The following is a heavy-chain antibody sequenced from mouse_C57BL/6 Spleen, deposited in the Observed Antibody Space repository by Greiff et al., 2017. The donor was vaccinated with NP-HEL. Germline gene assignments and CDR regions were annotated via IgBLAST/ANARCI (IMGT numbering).Heavy chain of an antibody. Sequence: VQLQQSGPELVKPGASVKISCKASGYAFSSSWMNWVKQRPGKGLEWIGRIYPGDGDTNYNGKFKGKDTLTADKSSSTAYMRLSSLTSEDSAVYFCAEGGYFDVWGTGTTVTVSS. J-gene: IGHJ1*03. CDR1: GYAFSSSW. V-gene: IGHV1-82*01. CDR2: IYPGDGDT. CDR3: AEGGYFDV.